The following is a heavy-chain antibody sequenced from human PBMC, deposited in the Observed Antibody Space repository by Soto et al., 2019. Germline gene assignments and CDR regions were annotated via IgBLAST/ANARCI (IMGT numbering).Heavy chain of an antibody. J-gene: IGHJ4*02. V-gene: IGHV3-74*01. Sequence: GGSLRLSCAASGFTFSSYWMHWVRQVPGKGLVWVSRINSDGTDTSYADSVKGRFTISRDNAKNTLYLQMNSLRAEDTAAYYCSTLLAFWAQGTPVTVSS. CDR3: STLLAF. CDR2: INSDGTDT. CDR1: GFTFSSYW.